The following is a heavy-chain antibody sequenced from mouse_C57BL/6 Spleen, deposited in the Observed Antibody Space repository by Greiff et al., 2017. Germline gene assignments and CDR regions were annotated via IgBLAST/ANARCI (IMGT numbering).Heavy chain of an antibody. CDR3: AIYDYDGPGFAY. J-gene: IGHJ3*01. D-gene: IGHD2-4*01. CDR1: GYAFSSSW. CDR2: IYPGDGDT. V-gene: IGHV1-82*01. Sequence: QVQLQQSGPELVKPGASVKISCKASGYAFSSSWMNWVKQRPGKGLEWIGRIYPGDGDTNYNGKFKGKATLTADKSSSTAYMQLSSLTSEDSAVYFCAIYDYDGPGFAYWGQGTLGTVSA.